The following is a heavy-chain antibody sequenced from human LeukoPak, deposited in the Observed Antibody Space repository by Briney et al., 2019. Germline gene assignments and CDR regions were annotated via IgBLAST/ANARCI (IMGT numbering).Heavy chain of an antibody. Sequence: GGSLRLSCAASGFTVSSDYMSWVRQAPGKGLEWVAVISYDGSNKYYADSVKGRFTISRDNSKNTLYLQMNSLRAEDTAVYYCARKVQVPRVGAFDIWGQGTMVTVSS. J-gene: IGHJ3*02. CDR1: GFTVSSDY. V-gene: IGHV3-30-3*01. CDR3: ARKVQVPRVGAFDI. D-gene: IGHD1-1*01. CDR2: ISYDGSNK.